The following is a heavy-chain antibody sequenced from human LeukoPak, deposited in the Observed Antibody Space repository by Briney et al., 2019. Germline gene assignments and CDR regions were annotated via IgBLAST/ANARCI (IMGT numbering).Heavy chain of an antibody. V-gene: IGHV1-3*01. Sequence: ASVKVSCKASGNTFTSHFMNWVRQAPGQGPEWMGWINAGNGNTKYSQKFQGRVTITRDTSASTAYMELSGLTSEDTAVYYCASGPRAAADDYWGQGALVTVS. J-gene: IGHJ4*02. D-gene: IGHD6-13*01. CDR1: GNTFTSHF. CDR2: INAGNGNT. CDR3: ASGPRAAADDY.